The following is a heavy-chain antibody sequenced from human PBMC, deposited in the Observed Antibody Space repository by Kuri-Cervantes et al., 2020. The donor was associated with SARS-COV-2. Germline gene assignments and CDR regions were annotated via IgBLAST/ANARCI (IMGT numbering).Heavy chain of an antibody. CDR2: MSYDGGKI. CDR3: AREPTINWSDIGNSLDV. Sequence: GESLKISCAASGFSFSTYAMHWVRQAPGKGLEWVAGMSYDGGKIYYADSQKGRFTISRDNSKNTLYVQMVSLRPEDTAVYYCAREPTINWSDIGNSLDVWGKGTAVTVSS. D-gene: IGHD1-20*01. J-gene: IGHJ6*04. V-gene: IGHV3-30*04. CDR1: GFSFSTYA.